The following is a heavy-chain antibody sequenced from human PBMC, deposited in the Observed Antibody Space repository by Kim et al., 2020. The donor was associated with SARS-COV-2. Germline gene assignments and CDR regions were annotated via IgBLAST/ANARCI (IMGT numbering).Heavy chain of an antibody. CDR1: GFTFTSHA. CDR3: ARSPGYCSSSSCFGRGAQLDH. CDR2: TSYDGSIK. Sequence: GGSLRLSCAASGFTFTSHAMHWVRQAPGKGLEWVALTSYDGSIKYYLDSVRGRFTISRDNSKNTVFLQMNSLGSDDTAVYFCARSPGYCSSSSCFGRGAQLDHWGQGSLVTVSS. V-gene: IGHV3-30*04. D-gene: IGHD2-2*01. J-gene: IGHJ4*02.